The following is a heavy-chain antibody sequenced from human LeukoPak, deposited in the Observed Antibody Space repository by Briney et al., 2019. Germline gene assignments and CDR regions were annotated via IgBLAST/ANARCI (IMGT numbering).Heavy chain of an antibody. J-gene: IGHJ5*02. CDR2: IGAYNGNT. CDR3: ARHGHDFWSGQNWFDP. V-gene: IGHV1-18*01. CDR1: GYTFSSYG. Sequence: GASVKVSCKASGYTFSSYGISWVRQAPGQGLEWIGWIGAYNGNTNYAQKFQGRVTMTTDTSTSTTYMEVRSLRSDDTAVYYCARHGHDFWSGQNWFDPWGQGTLVTVSS. D-gene: IGHD3-3*01.